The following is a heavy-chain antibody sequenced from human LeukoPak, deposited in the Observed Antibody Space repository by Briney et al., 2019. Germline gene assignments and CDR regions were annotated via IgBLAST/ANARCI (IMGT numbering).Heavy chain of an antibody. D-gene: IGHD2-2*01. CDR1: GFTFDEYG. Sequence: SGGSLRLSCAASGFTFDEYGMSWVRQAPGKGLEWVSGINWNGGSTGYADSVKGRFTISRDNAKNSLYLQMNSLRAEDTALYYCARVLYCSSTSCSYFDYWGQGTLVTVSS. CDR3: ARVLYCSSTSCSYFDY. V-gene: IGHV3-20*04. J-gene: IGHJ4*02. CDR2: INWNGGST.